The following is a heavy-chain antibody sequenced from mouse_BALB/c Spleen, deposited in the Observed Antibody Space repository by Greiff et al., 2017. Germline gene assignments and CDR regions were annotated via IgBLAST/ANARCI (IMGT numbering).Heavy chain of an antibody. CDR1: GFSLTSYG. J-gene: IGHJ1*01. D-gene: IGHD1-2*01. CDR3: ARDRNYYGYVWYFDV. CDR2: IWAGGST. Sequence: VKLMESGPGLVAPSQSLSITCTVSGFSLTSYGVHWVRQPPGKGLEWLGVIWAGGSTNYNSALMSRLSISKDNSKSQVFLKMNSLQTDDTAMYYCARDRNYYGYVWYFDVWGAGTTVTVSS. V-gene: IGHV2-9*02.